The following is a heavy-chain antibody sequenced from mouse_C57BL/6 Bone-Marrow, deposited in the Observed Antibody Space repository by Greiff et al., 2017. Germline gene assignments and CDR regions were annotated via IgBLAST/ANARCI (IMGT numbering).Heavy chain of an antibody. Sequence: VQLQQSGPVLVKPGASVKMSCKASGYTFTDYYMNWVKQSHGKSLEWIGVINPYNGGTSYNQKFKGKATLTVDKSSSTAYMELNSLTSEDSAVYYCVREILFITTVVADYWGQGTTLTVSS. V-gene: IGHV1-19*01. CDR3: VREILFITTVVADY. D-gene: IGHD1-1*01. J-gene: IGHJ2*01. CDR2: INPYNGGT. CDR1: GYTFTDYY.